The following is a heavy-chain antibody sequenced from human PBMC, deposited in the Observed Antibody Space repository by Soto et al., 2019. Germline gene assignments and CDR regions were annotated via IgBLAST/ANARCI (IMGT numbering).Heavy chain of an antibody. Sequence: ETLSLTCTVSGGSISSYYWSWIRQPPGKGLEWIGYIYYSGSTNYNPSLKSRVTISVDTSKNQFSLKLSSVTAADTAVYYCARSGVVVVAANNWFDPWGQGTLVTVSS. D-gene: IGHD2-15*01. CDR3: ARSGVVVVAANNWFDP. J-gene: IGHJ5*02. CDR1: GGSISSYY. CDR2: IYYSGST. V-gene: IGHV4-59*01.